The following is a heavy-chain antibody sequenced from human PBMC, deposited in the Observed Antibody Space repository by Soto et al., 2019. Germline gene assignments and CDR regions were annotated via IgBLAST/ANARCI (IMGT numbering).Heavy chain of an antibody. CDR1: GFTFSSYW. V-gene: IGHV3-7*03. D-gene: IGHD2-2*01. CDR3: AGDYRWGDCSSTSCYSYYYGMDV. J-gene: IGHJ6*02. CDR2: IKQDGSEK. Sequence: GSLRLSCAASGFTFSSYWMGWVRQAPGKGLEWVANIKQDGSEKYYVDSVKGRFTISRDNAKNSLYLQMNSLRAEDTAVYYCAGDYRWGDCSSTSCYSYYYGMDVWGQGTTVTVSS.